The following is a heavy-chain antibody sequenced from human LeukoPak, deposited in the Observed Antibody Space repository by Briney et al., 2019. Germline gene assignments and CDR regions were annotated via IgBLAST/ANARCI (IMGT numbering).Heavy chain of an antibody. CDR2: TYYRSKWYN. Sequence: SQTLSLTCAISGDSVSSNSAAWNWIRESPSRGLEWLGRTYYRSKWYNDYAVSVKGRIAINPDTSKNQFSLQLNSVTPEDTAVYYCARAKGRSPLFDYWGQGTLVTVSS. D-gene: IGHD6-13*01. J-gene: IGHJ4*02. CDR1: GDSVSSNSAA. V-gene: IGHV6-1*01. CDR3: ARAKGRSPLFDY.